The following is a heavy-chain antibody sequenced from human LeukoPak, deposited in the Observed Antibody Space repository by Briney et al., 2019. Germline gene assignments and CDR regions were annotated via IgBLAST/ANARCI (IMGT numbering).Heavy chain of an antibody. CDR3: AREGYCSGGSCPGGTDY. Sequence: PSETLSLTCTVSGGSISSYYWSWIRQPPGKGLKWIGYIYYSGSTNYNPSLKSRVTISVDTSKNQFSLKLSSVTAADTAVYYCAREGYCSGGSCPGGTDYWGQGTLVTVSS. V-gene: IGHV4-59*01. J-gene: IGHJ4*02. CDR2: IYYSGST. D-gene: IGHD2-15*01. CDR1: GGSISSYY.